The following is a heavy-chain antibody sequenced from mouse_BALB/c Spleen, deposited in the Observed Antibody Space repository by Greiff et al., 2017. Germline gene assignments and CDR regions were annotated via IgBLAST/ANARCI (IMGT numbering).Heavy chain of an antibody. D-gene: IGHD2-10*02. J-gene: IGHJ4*01. V-gene: IGHV3-2*02. CDR3: ALVWSLYYYAMDY. CDR1: GYSITSDYA. Sequence: VQLKESGPGLVKPSQSLSLTCTVTGYSITSDYAWNWIRQFPGNKLEWMGYISYSGSTSYNPSLKSRISITRDTSKNQFFLQLNSVTTEDTATYYCALVWSLYYYAMDYWGQGTSVTVSS. CDR2: ISYSGST.